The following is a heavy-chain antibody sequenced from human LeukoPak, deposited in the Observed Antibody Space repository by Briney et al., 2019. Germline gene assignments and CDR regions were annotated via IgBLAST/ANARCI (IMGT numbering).Heavy chain of an antibody. Sequence: TTSETLSLTCNVSGGSISSYYWTWIRQPPGKGLEWVGYMYSSGSTDYSPSLKSRVTISVDTSKNQFSLKLSSVTAADTAVYYCARGSSLERGYYYYYMDVWGKGTTVTVSS. CDR1: GGSISSYY. CDR3: ARGSSLERGYYYYYMDV. CDR2: MYSSGST. D-gene: IGHD1-1*01. V-gene: IGHV4-59*01. J-gene: IGHJ6*03.